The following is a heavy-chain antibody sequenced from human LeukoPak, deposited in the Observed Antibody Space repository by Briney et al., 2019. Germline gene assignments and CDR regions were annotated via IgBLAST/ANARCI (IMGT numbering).Heavy chain of an antibody. V-gene: IGHV3-53*01. Sequence: GGSLRLSCAASGFTVSSNYMSWVRQAPGKGLEWVSVIYSGGSTYCADSVKGRFTISRDNSKNTLYLQMNSLRAEDTAVYYCARSYYYDSSGYYVYWGQGTLVTVSS. D-gene: IGHD3-22*01. CDR1: GFTVSSNY. CDR2: IYSGGST. J-gene: IGHJ4*02. CDR3: ARSYYYDSSGYYVY.